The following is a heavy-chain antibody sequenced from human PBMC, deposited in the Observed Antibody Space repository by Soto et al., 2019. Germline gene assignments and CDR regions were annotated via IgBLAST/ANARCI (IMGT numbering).Heavy chain of an antibody. V-gene: IGHV3-23*01. CDR1: GFTFSSYA. J-gene: IGHJ4*02. D-gene: IGHD2-15*01. CDR2: MSGSGCST. Sequence: EVQLLESGGGLVQPGGSLRLSCAASGFTFSSYAMSCVRQAPGKGLEWVSAMSGSGCSTYYADTVKGRFTISSDNSKHTLYLQMNSLRAEDTAVYYCAKELYGALVVGVAATPDYRGQGTLVTVSS. CDR3: AKELYGALVVGVAATPDY.